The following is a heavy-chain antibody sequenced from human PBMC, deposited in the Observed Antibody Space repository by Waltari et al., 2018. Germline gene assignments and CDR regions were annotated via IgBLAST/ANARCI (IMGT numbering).Heavy chain of an antibody. CDR3: ARENVADAFDI. D-gene: IGHD2-21*01. CDR2: IYTSGST. V-gene: IGHV4-61*02. Sequence: QVQLQESGPGLVKPSQTLSLTCTVSGGSISSGSYYWSWIRQPAGKGLEWIGRIYTSGSTNYNPSLKSRVTISVDTSKNQFSLKRSSVTAADTAVYYCARENVADAFDIWGQGTMVTVSS. J-gene: IGHJ3*02. CDR1: GGSISSGSYY.